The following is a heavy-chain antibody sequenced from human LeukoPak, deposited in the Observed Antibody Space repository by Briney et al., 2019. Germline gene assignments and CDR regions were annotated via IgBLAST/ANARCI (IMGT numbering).Heavy chain of an antibody. CDR2: IYYSGST. CDR1: GGSISSGDYY. V-gene: IGHV4-30-4*08. Sequence: PSETLSLTCTVSGGSISSGDYYWSWIRQPPGKGLEWIAYIYYSGSTYYNPSLKSRVTISVDTSKNQFSLKLSSVTAADTAVYYCARGRPVGYCSSTSCLYGIRDAFDIWGQGTMVTVSS. CDR3: ARGRPVGYCSSTSCLYGIRDAFDI. J-gene: IGHJ3*02. D-gene: IGHD2-2*03.